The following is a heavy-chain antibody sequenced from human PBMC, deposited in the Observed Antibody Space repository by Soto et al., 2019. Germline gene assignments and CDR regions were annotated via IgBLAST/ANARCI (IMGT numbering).Heavy chain of an antibody. CDR1: GFTFSSYA. CDR3: AKDRFLEWLPHSPFFDY. D-gene: IGHD3-3*01. J-gene: IGHJ4*02. CDR2: ISGSGGST. V-gene: IGHV3-23*01. Sequence: GGSLRLSCAASGFTFSSYAMSWVRQAPGKRKEWVSAISGSGGSTYYADSVKGRFTISRDNSKNKLYLQMNSLRAEDTAVYYCAKDRFLEWLPHSPFFDYWGQGTLVTVSS.